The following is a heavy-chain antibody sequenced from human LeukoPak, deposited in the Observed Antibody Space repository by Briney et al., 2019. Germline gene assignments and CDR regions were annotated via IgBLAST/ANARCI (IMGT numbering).Heavy chain of an antibody. CDR2: IYYSGST. V-gene: IGHV4-59*01. Sequence: PSETLSPTCTVSGGSISSYYWSWIRQPPGKGLEWIGYIYYSGSTNYNPSLKSRVTISVDTSKNQFSLKLSSVTAADTAVYYCARSEYSSSFYYYYYMDVWGKGTTVTVSS. CDR3: ARSEYSSSFYYYYYMDV. CDR1: GGSISSYY. D-gene: IGHD6-6*01. J-gene: IGHJ6*03.